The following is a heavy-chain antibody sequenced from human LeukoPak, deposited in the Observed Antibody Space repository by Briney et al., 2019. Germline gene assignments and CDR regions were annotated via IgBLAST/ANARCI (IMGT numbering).Heavy chain of an antibody. CDR2: IYPGDSDT. J-gene: IGHJ4*02. CDR1: GYSFTSYW. D-gene: IGHD3-22*01. V-gene: IGHV5-51*01. Sequence: GEFLKISCEGSGYSFTSYWIGWVRQMPGKGLEWMGIIYPGDSDTRYSPSFQGQVTISADKSISTAYLQWSSLKASDTAMYYCARQFSLYYDSSGYYSEDYWGQGTLVTVSS. CDR3: ARQFSLYYDSSGYYSEDY.